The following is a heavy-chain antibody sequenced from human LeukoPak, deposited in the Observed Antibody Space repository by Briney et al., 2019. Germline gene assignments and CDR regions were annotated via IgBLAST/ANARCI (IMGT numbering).Heavy chain of an antibody. V-gene: IGHV1-18*01. Sequence: GASVKVSCKASGYTFTSHGISWVRQAPGQGLEWMGWISTYNGNTNYAQKLQGRVSMTTDTSTSTAYMDLSSLRSEDTAVYYCARGTLMARFDYWGQGTLVTVSS. CDR2: ISTYNGNT. D-gene: IGHD5-24*01. CDR1: GYTFTSHG. CDR3: ARGTLMARFDY. J-gene: IGHJ4*02.